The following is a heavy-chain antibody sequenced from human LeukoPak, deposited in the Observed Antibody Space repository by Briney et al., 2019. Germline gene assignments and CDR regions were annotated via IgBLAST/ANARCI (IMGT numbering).Heavy chain of an antibody. D-gene: IGHD3-22*01. CDR1: GGSFSGYY. V-gene: IGHV4-34*01. Sequence: SETLSLTCAVYGGSFSGYYWSWIRQPPGKGLEWIGEINHSGSTNYNPSPKSRVTISVDTSKNQFSLKLSSVTAADTAVYYCARGPPRYYYDSSGKYNDYWGQGTLVTVSS. J-gene: IGHJ4*02. CDR3: ARGPPRYYYDSSGKYNDY. CDR2: INHSGST.